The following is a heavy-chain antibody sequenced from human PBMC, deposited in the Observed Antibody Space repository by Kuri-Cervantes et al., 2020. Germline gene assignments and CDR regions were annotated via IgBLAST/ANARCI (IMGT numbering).Heavy chain of an antibody. CDR1: GFTFSSYA. CDR2: ISYDGSNK. CDR3: ARDPEGQQYYYGMDV. J-gene: IGHJ6*02. V-gene: IGHV3-30-3*01. Sequence: GESLKISCAASGFTFSSYAMHWVRQAPGKGLEWVAVISYDGSNKYYADSVKGRFTISRDNSKNTLYLQMNSLRAEETAVYYCARDPEGQQYYYGMDVWGQGTTVTVSS. D-gene: IGHD6-13*01.